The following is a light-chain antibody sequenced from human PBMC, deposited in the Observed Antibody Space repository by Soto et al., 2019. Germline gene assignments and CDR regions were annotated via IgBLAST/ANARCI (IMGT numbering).Light chain of an antibody. J-gene: IGKJ4*01. CDR3: QQYGSVPLT. Sequence: EIVLTQSPGTLSLSPGERATLSCRASESVSTNYLAWYQQKPGQAPRLLISGASSRATGIPDRFSGSGSGADFTLTINRREPDDFAVYYCQQYGSVPLTFGGGTKVEIK. V-gene: IGKV3-20*01. CDR2: GAS. CDR1: ESVSTNY.